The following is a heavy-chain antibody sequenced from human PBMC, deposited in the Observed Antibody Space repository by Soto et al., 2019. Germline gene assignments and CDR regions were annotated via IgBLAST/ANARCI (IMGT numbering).Heavy chain of an antibody. CDR2: ISGSGGTT. D-gene: IGHD6-19*01. CDR1: GFTFSSYA. Sequence: GGSLRLSCAASGFTFSSYAMSWVRQAPGKGLEWVSDISGSGGTTYYADSVKGRFTVSRDNSKNTLYLQMNSLRAEDTAVYYWAKDLSIGWHTTSGVSDYWGQGILVTVSS. J-gene: IGHJ4*02. V-gene: IGHV3-23*01. CDR3: AKDLSIGWHTTSGVSDY.